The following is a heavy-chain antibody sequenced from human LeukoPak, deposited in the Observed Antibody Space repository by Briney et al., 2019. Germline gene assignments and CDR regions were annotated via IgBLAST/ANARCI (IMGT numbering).Heavy chain of an antibody. Sequence: VASVKVSCKASGYTFTSYDINWVRQATGQGLEWMGWMNPNSGNTGYAQKFQGRVTMTRNTSISTAYMELSSLRSEDTAVYYCTRAIEGNWNYKPHLFDPWGQGTLVTVSS. CDR2: MNPNSGNT. D-gene: IGHD1-7*01. V-gene: IGHV1-8*01. CDR3: TRAIEGNWNYKPHLFDP. J-gene: IGHJ5*02. CDR1: GYTFTSYD.